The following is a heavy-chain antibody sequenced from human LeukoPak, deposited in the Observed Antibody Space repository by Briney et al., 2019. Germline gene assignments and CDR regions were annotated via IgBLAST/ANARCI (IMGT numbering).Heavy chain of an antibody. CDR3: AKDPDSSGYGDY. D-gene: IGHD3-22*01. J-gene: IGHJ4*02. CDR1: GFTFSSYG. Sequence: GGSLRPSCAASGFTFSSYGMHWVRQAPGKGLEWVAFIRYDGSNKYYADSVKGRFTISRDNSKNTLYLQMNSLRAEDTAVCYCAKDPDSSGYGDYWGQGTLVTVSS. CDR2: IRYDGSNK. V-gene: IGHV3-30*02.